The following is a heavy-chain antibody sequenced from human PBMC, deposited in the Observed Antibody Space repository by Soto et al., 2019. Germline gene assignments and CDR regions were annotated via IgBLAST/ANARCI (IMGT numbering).Heavy chain of an antibody. D-gene: IGHD5-12*01. Sequence: EVQLVESGGGLVQPGGSLRLSCAASGFTFSTYWMHWVRQAPGKGLVWVSRINTDGSSTTYADSVKGRFTISRDNANNTLYLHMHSLSAEDTAVYSCVRDRGYSGYDNWGQGTLVTVSS. CDR1: GFTFSTYW. CDR3: VRDRGYSGYDN. J-gene: IGHJ4*02. CDR2: INTDGSST. V-gene: IGHV3-74*01.